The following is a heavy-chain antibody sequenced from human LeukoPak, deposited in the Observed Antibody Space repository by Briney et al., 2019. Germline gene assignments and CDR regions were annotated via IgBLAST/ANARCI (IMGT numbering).Heavy chain of an antibody. CDR1: GGTFSSYA. Sequence: SVKVSCKASGGTFSSYAISWVRQAPGQGLEWMGGIIPIFGTANYAQKFQGRVTITAEESTSTAYMELSSLRSEDTAVYYCARVGFDSSGYYYEDYWGQGTLVTVSS. V-gene: IGHV1-69*13. J-gene: IGHJ4*02. D-gene: IGHD3-22*01. CDR2: IIPIFGTA. CDR3: ARVGFDSSGYYYEDY.